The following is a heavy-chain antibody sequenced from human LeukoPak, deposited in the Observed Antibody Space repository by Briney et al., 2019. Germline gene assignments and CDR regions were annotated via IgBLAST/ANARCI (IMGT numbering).Heavy chain of an antibody. D-gene: IGHD6-6*01. V-gene: IGHV3-30*01. J-gene: IGHJ6*03. CDR1: GCAFSSYG. CDR3: ARDSPSRDSSDYMDV. CDR2: ISYDGSNK. Sequence: PGPSLGLSYAADGCAFSSYGMHWARQHPGKGLEWVAVISYDGSNKNYVDSVKGRFTISRDNSKNTLYLQMNSLRAEDTAVYYCARDSPSRDSSDYMDVWGKGTTVTVSS.